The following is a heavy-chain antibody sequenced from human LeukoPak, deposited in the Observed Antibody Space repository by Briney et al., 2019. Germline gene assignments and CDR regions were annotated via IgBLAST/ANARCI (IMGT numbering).Heavy chain of an antibody. V-gene: IGHV3-9*01. Sequence: GGSLRLSCAASGFTFDDYAMHWVRQAPGKGLEWVSGISWNSGSIGYADSVKGRFTISRDNAKNFLYLQMNSLRAEDTALYYCARMVTGWPNWVDPWGQGTLVTVSS. J-gene: IGHJ5*02. CDR2: ISWNSGSI. CDR3: ARMVTGWPNWVDP. CDR1: GFTFDDYA. D-gene: IGHD2-8*01.